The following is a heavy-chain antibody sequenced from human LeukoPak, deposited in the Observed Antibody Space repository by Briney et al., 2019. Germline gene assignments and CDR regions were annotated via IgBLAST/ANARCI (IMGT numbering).Heavy chain of an antibody. CDR2: IYYSGST. CDR3: ARQFVGYYDSSGYLNYYYYYGMDV. CDR1: GGSISSSSYY. V-gene: IGHV4-39*01. Sequence: PSETLSLTCTVSGGSISSSSYYWGWIRQPPGKGLEWIGSIYYSGSTYYNPSLKSRVTISVGTSKNQFSLKLSSVTAADTAVYYCARQFVGYYDSSGYLNYYYYYGMDVWGQGTTVTVSS. D-gene: IGHD3-22*01. J-gene: IGHJ6*02.